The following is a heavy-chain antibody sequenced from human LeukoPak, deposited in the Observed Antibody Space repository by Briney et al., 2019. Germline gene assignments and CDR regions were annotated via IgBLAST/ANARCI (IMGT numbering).Heavy chain of an antibody. Sequence: GASVKVSCKASGYTFTGYYMHWVRQAPGQGLEWMGWINPNSGGTNYAQKFQGRVTMTRDTSTSTVYMELSSLRSEDTAVYYCARKGIAVAGIEYWGQGTLVTVSS. CDR3: ARKGIAVAGIEY. D-gene: IGHD6-19*01. CDR1: GYTFTGYY. CDR2: INPNSGGT. J-gene: IGHJ4*02. V-gene: IGHV1-2*02.